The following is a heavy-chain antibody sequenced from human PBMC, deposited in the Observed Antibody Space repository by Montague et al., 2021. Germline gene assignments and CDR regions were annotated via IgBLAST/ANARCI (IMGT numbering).Heavy chain of an antibody. CDR1: GGSLGHYY. J-gene: IGHJ4*02. D-gene: IGHD3-3*01. V-gene: IGHV4-4*08. CDR3: ARTFWSGSHHPFDY. Sequence: SETLSLTCTVSGGSLGHYYWSWIRQPPGKGLEWIGYVYSNGNTNYNPSLRGRVTISNDTSQTQFSLKLSSMTAADTAVYYCARTFWSGSHHPFDYWGQGILVSVSS. CDR2: VYSNGNT.